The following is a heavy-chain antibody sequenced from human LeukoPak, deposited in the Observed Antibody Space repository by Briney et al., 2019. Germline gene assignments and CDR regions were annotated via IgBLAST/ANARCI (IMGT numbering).Heavy chain of an antibody. J-gene: IGHJ4*02. CDR3: AVYTYGQPFDY. CDR2: ISAYNGNT. D-gene: IGHD5-18*01. V-gene: IGHV1-18*01. Sequence: ASVKVSCKASGYTFTSYGFSWVRQAPGQGLEWMGWISAYNGNTNYAQKLQGRVTMTTDTSTTTAYMELRSLRSDDTAVYYCAVYTYGQPFDYWGQGTLVTVSS. CDR1: GYTFTSYG.